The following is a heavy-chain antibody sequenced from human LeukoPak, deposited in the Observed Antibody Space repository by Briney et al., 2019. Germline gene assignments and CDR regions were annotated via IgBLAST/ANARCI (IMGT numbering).Heavy chain of an antibody. J-gene: IGHJ4*02. CDR2: IRYDGSNK. V-gene: IGHV3-30*02. Sequence: GGSLRLSCAASGFTFNSYGMHWVRQAPGKGLEWVAFIRYDGSNKYYADSVKGRFTISRDNSKNTLYLQMNSLRAEDTAVYYCAREYSSDWPTRFDYWGQGTLVTVSS. CDR3: AREYSSDWPTRFDY. CDR1: GFTFNSYG. D-gene: IGHD6-19*01.